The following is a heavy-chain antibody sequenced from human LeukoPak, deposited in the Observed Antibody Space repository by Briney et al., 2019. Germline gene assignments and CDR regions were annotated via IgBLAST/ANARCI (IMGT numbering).Heavy chain of an antibody. V-gene: IGHV3-21*01. D-gene: IGHD1-26*01. CDR2: ISSSSSYI. CDR3: ARVHVGAISPNFDY. CDR1: GFPFSSYW. Sequence: PGGSLRLSCAASGFPFSSYWMSWVRQAPGKGLEWVSSISSSSSYIYYADSVKGRFTISRDNAKNSLYLQMNSLRAEDTAVYYCARVHVGAISPNFDYWGQGTLVTVSS. J-gene: IGHJ4*02.